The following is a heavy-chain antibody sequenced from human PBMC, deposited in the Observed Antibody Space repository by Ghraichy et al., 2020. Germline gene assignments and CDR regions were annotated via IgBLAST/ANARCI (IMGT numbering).Heavy chain of an antibody. CDR3: ARRTYYYDSSGYYNWFDP. V-gene: IGHV2-5*02. J-gene: IGHJ5*02. CDR2: IYWDDDK. D-gene: IGHD3-22*01. CDR1: GFSLSTSGVG. Sequence: SGPTLVNPTQTLTLTCTFSGFSLSTSGVGVGWIRQPPGKALEWLALIYWDDDKRYSPSLKSRLTITKDTSKNQVVLTMTNMDPVDTATYYCARRTYYYDSSGYYNWFDPWGQGTLVTVSS.